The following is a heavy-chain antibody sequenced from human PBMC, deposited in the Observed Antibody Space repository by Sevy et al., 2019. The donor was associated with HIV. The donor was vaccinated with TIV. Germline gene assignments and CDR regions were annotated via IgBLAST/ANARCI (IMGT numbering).Heavy chain of an antibody. V-gene: IGHV3-21*06. J-gene: IGHJ4*02. D-gene: IGHD2-2*01. CDR2: ISGRSSYI. CDR3: ARDGGCSSTSCLLYFDS. Sequence: GGSLRLSCAASGFTFSDYYMNWVRQAPGKGLEWVSSISGRSSYIHYAVSVRGRFTISRDNAKNSLYLQMNSLRADDTAVYFCARDGGCSSTSCLLYFDSWGQGALVTVSS. CDR1: GFTFSDYY.